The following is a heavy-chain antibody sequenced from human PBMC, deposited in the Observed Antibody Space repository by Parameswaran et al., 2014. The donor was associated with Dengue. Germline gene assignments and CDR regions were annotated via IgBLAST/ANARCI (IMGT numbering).Heavy chain of an antibody. J-gene: IGHJ3*02. D-gene: IGHD5-18*01. CDR3: ARDTVDTAMVDDAFDI. Sequence: VRQAPGKGLEWVANIKQDGSEKYYVDSVKGRFTISRDNAKNSLYLQMNSLRAEDTAVYYCARDTVDTAMVDDAFDIWGQGTMVTVSS. CDR2: IKQDGSEK. V-gene: IGHV3-7*01.